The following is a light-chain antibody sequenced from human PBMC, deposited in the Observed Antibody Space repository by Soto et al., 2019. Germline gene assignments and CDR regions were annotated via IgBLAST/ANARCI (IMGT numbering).Light chain of an antibody. Sequence: EIVMTPSPATLSVSPGERATLSCRASQSVSSNLAWYQQTPGQAPRLLIYGASTRATGIPARFSGSGSGTEFTLTISSLQSEDFAVYYCQQYNNWPRSTFGQGTKVDIK. CDR2: GAS. CDR3: QQYNNWPRST. V-gene: IGKV3-15*01. J-gene: IGKJ1*01. CDR1: QSVSSN.